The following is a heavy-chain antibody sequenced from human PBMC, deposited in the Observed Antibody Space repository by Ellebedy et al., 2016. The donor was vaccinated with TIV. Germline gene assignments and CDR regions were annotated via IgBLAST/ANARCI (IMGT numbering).Heavy chain of an antibody. Sequence: SETLSLTCAVSDGSLSNNYWTWIRQPPGKGLEWIGYLYYTGSTNYNPSPKSRVTISVNTPRNQFSLKLSSVTAADTAVYYCASSASMDAFDLWGQGTMVTVSS. V-gene: IGHV4-59*01. CDR1: DGSLSNNY. J-gene: IGHJ3*01. CDR3: ASSASMDAFDL. CDR2: LYYTGST.